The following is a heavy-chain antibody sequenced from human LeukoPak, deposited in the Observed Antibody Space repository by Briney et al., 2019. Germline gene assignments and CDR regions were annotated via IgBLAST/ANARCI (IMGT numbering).Heavy chain of an antibody. CDR3: ARDGSTIFGVVIVNWFDP. V-gene: IGHV3-21*01. CDR1: GFTFSSYA. J-gene: IGHJ5*02. CDR2: ISSSSSYI. D-gene: IGHD3-3*01. Sequence: GGSLRLSCAASGFTFSSYAMHWVRQAPGKGLEWASSISSSSSYIYYADSVKGRFTISRDNAKNSLYLQMNSLRAEDTAEYYCARDGSTIFGVVIVNWFDPWGQGTLVTVSS.